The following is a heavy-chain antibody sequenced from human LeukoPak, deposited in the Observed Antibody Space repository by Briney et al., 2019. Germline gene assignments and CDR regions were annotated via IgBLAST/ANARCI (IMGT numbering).Heavy chain of an antibody. V-gene: IGHV3-74*01. CDR3: ARGQQWLKDY. D-gene: IGHD6-19*01. CDR2: IKSDGSGT. Sequence: GGSLRLSCAASGFTFSSYWMHWVRQAPGKGLEWVSRIKSDGSGTTYADSVQGRFTMSRDNAKNTLYLQMNSLRAEDSAMYYCARGQQWLKDYWGQGTLVTVSS. J-gene: IGHJ4*02. CDR1: GFTFSSYW.